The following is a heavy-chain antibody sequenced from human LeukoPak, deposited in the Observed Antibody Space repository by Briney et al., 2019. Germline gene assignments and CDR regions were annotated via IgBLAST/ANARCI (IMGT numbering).Heavy chain of an antibody. J-gene: IGHJ3*02. CDR1: GFTFNYYA. Sequence: GGSLRLSYAASGFTFNYYAMSWVRQAPGKGLEWVSSISGSGASTYYADSVRGRFTIMRDNSQNALHVEVNSVRPEDTAIYYCVRGTYSSGRCDVFDIWGQGTMVTVSS. CDR2: ISGSGAST. V-gene: IGHV3-23*01. D-gene: IGHD6-19*01. CDR3: VRGTYSSGRCDVFDI.